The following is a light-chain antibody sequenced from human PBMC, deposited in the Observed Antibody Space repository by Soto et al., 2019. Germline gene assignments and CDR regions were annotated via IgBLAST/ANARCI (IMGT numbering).Light chain of an antibody. CDR3: QQYKTYSIS. J-gene: IGKJ4*01. CDR1: QNIGTW. Sequence: DIQMTQSPSTLPASVGDRVTITCRASQNIGTWLAWYQRQPGKAPNLLITDASSLEGGVPPRFSGSGSGTEFSLTISSLQPDDFATYYCQQYKTYSISFGGGTKVEIK. CDR2: DAS. V-gene: IGKV1-5*01.